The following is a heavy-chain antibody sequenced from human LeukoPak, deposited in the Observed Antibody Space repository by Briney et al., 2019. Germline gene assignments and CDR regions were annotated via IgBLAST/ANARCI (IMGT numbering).Heavy chain of an antibody. V-gene: IGHV3-21*01. Sequence: GGSLRLSCAASGFTFSSYSMNWVRQAPGKGLEWVSSISSSSSYIYYADSVKGRFTISRDNAKNSLYLQMNSLRAEDTAVYYCARVDGGSGRYYFDYWGQGTLVTVSS. J-gene: IGHJ4*02. CDR1: GFTFSSYS. CDR3: ARVDGGSGRYYFDY. CDR2: ISSSSSYI. D-gene: IGHD6-19*01.